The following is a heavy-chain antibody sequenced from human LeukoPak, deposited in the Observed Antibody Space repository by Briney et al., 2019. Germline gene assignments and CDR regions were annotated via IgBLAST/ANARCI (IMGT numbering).Heavy chain of an antibody. Sequence: ASVKVSCKASGYTFTSYYMHWVRQAPGQGLEWMGIINPSGGSTSYAQKFQGRVTMTRDTSTSTVYMELSSLRSEDTAVYYCASYPKMGVYSSSWDENWGQGTLVTVSS. V-gene: IGHV1-46*01. D-gene: IGHD6-13*01. CDR2: INPSGGST. J-gene: IGHJ4*02. CDR1: GYTFTSYY. CDR3: ASYPKMGVYSSSWDEN.